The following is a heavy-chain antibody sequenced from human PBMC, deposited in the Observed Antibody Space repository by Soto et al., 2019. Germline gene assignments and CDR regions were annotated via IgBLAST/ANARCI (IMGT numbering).Heavy chain of an antibody. CDR3: AVITIFGVVIDGTELDY. V-gene: IGHV1-58*01. CDR1: GSTFTSSA. Sequence: SVKVSCKASGSTFTSSAVQWVRQARGQRLEWIGWIVVGSGNTNYAQKFQERVTITRDMSTSTAYMELSSLRSEDTAVYYCAVITIFGVVIDGTELDYWGQGTLVTVSS. J-gene: IGHJ4*02. CDR2: IVVGSGNT. D-gene: IGHD3-3*01.